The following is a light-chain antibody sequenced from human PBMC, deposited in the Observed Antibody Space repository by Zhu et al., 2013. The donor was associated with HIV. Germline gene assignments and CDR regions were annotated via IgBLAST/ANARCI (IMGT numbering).Light chain of an antibody. CDR1: RSNIGNNY. CDR3: GTWDSSLSVGV. J-gene: IGLJ3*02. CDR2: DNN. V-gene: IGLV1-51*01. Sequence: QSVLTQPPSVSAAPGQKVTISCSGSRSNIGNNYVSWYQQFPGTAPKLLIFDNNKRPSAIFDRFSGSKSGTSATLAITGLQTGDEAYYYCGTWDSSLSVGVFGGGTKVTVL.